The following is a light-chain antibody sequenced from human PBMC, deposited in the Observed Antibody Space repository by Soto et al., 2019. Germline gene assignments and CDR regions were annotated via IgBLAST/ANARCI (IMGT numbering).Light chain of an antibody. V-gene: IGKV3-15*01. Sequence: EIVLTQSPDTLSVSPGERATLSCRACQTVGSNLAWYQQKPGQAPRLLIYGASTRASDIPARFSGSGSVTEFALTISSLQSEDFAVYYCQQYNNWPITFGQGTRLEIK. J-gene: IGKJ5*01. CDR1: QTVGSN. CDR2: GAS. CDR3: QQYNNWPIT.